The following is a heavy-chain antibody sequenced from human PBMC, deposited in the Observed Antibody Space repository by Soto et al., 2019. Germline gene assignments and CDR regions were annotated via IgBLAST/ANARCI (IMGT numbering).Heavy chain of an antibody. V-gene: IGHV4-59*08. CDR1: GGSISSYY. CDR2: IYYSGST. Sequence: SETLSLTCTVSGGSISSYYWSWIRLPPGKGLEWIGYIYYSGSTNYNPSLKSRVTISVDTSKNQFSLKLSSVTAADTAVYYCARFNWYFDLWGRGTLVTVSS. J-gene: IGHJ2*01. CDR3: ARFNWYFDL.